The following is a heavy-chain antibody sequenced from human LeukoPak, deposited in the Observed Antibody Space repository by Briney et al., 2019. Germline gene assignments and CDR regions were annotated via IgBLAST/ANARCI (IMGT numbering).Heavy chain of an antibody. V-gene: IGHV4-34*01. CDR2: INHSGST. CDR1: GGSFSGYY. CDR3: ASHTIRRRYYSSTSCQQKGDWFDP. D-gene: IGHD2-2*01. Sequence: SETLSLTCAVYGGSFSGYYWSWIRQPPGKGLEWIGEINHSGSTNYNPSLKSRVTISVDTSKNQLSLKLSSVTAADTAVYYCASHTIRRRYYSSTSCQQKGDWFDPWGQGTLVTVSS. J-gene: IGHJ5*02.